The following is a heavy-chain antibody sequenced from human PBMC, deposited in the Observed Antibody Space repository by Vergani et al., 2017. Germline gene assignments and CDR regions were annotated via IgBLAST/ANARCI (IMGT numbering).Heavy chain of an antibody. CDR1: GFTFTNSA. V-gene: IGHV1-58*02. D-gene: IGHD5-12*01. CDR2: IVVGSGIT. CDR3: AASGYSGYDNNWFDP. J-gene: IGHJ5*02. Sequence: QLQLVQSGPEVKKPGTSVKVSCKASGFTFTNSAMQWVRQARGQRLEWMGWIVVGSGITNYAQKFQERVTITRDMSTSTAYMELSSLRSEDTAVYYCAASGYSGYDNNWFDPWGQGTLVTVSS.